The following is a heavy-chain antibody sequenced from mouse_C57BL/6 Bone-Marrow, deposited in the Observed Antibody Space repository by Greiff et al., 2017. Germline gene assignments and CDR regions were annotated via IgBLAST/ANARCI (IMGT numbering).Heavy chain of an antibody. D-gene: IGHD1-1*01. CDR2: INPSNGGT. CDR3: ARLITTVVATNFDV. CDR1: GYTFTSYW. J-gene: IGHJ1*03. V-gene: IGHV1-53*01. Sequence: QVQLQQPGTELVKPGASVKLSCKASGYTFTSYWMHWVKQRPGQGLEWIGNINPSNGGTNYNEKFKSKATLTVDKSSSTAYMQLSSLTSEDSAVYYCARLITTVVATNFDVWGTGTTVTVSS.